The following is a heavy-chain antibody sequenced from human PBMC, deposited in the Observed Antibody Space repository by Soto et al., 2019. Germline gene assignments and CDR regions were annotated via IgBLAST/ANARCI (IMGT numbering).Heavy chain of an antibody. CDR1: GFTFSSYW. J-gene: IGHJ4*02. CDR2: IKQDGSEK. Sequence: EVQLVESGGGLVQPGGSLRLSCAASGFTFSSYWMSWVRQAPGKGLEWVANIKQDGSEKYYVDSVKGRFTISRDNAKNTLYLQMNSLRAEDTAVYYCAKLPPHDFWSGYPYFDYWGQGTLVTVSP. D-gene: IGHD3-3*01. V-gene: IGHV3-7*03. CDR3: AKLPPHDFWSGYPYFDY.